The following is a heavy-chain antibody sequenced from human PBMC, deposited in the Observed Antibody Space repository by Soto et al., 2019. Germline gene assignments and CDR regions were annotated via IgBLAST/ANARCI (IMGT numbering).Heavy chain of an antibody. Sequence: QVQLVQSGAEVKKPGSSVRVSCRTSGGTFKKYGFSWVRQAPGQGLEWMGGIIPMYGIANYGQIFQGRLTITAYESTDTVYMDLTSLQSEDTAVYSCAGEVGGTGLHLWGQGTQVTVSS. V-gene: IGHV1-69*12. J-gene: IGHJ5*02. CDR2: IIPMYGIA. CDR3: AGEVGGTGLHL. D-gene: IGHD3-9*01. CDR1: GGTFKKYG.